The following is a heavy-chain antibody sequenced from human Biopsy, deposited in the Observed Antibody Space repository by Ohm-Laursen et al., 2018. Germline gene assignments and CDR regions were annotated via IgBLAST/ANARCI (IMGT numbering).Heavy chain of an antibody. CDR3: ARHAPSYSGSYWRYFDL. Sequence: SETLSLTCTVSGGFISSSSYYWGWIRQPPGKGLEWIGSISYTGSTHDNPSLTSRVTLSVDTPKNQFSLKLYSLTAADTAVYYCARHAPSYSGSYWRYFDLWGRGTLVTVSS. CDR1: GGFISSSSYY. V-gene: IGHV4-39*01. CDR2: ISYTGST. J-gene: IGHJ2*01. D-gene: IGHD1-26*01.